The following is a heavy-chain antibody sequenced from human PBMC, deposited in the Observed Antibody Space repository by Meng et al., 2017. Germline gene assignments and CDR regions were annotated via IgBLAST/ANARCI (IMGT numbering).Heavy chain of an antibody. D-gene: IGHD2-8*02. CDR1: GDSVSSNSDA. V-gene: IGHV6-1*01. CDR2: IYYRAKWYN. CDR3: ARGVVYAISYFDY. J-gene: IGHJ4*02. Sequence: QGHPQPRGPGRVNHSQALSLTCAISGDSVSSNSDAWNWIRQSPSRGLEWLGRIYYRAKWYNDYEVSVKSRITINPDTSKNQFSLQLNSVTPEDTAVYYCARGVVYAISYFDYWCQGTLVIVSS.